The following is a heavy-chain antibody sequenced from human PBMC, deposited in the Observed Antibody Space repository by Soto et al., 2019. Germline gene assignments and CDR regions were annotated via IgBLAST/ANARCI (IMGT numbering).Heavy chain of an antibody. CDR3: ARDTYSGYAFGR. V-gene: IGHV4-30-4*01. Sequence: QVQLRESGPGLVKPSQTLSLTCSVSGASVAGGSYYWSWVRQPPGKGLEWIGYIPSRGRPFYTPSLTSRGTISADTSKNQLSLQLTSVTAADTAVYYCARDTYSGYAFGRWGQGTLVTVSS. J-gene: IGHJ5*02. CDR1: GASVAGGSYY. D-gene: IGHD5-12*01. CDR2: IPSRGRP.